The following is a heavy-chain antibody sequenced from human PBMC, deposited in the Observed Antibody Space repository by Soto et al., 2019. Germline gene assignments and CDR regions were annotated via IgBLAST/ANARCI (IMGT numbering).Heavy chain of an antibody. D-gene: IGHD2-2*01. CDR2: IYYSGST. CDR1: GGSISSYY. Sequence: PSETLSLTCTVSGGSISSYYWSWIRQPPGKGLEWIGYIYYSGSTNYNPSLKSRVTISVDTSKNQFSLKLSSVTAADTAVYYCARGVPAAYQYNWFDPWGQGTLVTVSS. V-gene: IGHV4-59*12. J-gene: IGHJ5*02. CDR3: ARGVPAAYQYNWFDP.